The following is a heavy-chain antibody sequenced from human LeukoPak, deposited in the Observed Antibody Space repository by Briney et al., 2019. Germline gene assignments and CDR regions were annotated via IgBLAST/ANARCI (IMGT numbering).Heavy chain of an antibody. J-gene: IGHJ4*02. CDR1: GGSFSGYY. CDR3: ARLYYYGSGSYSAVTPYFDY. Sequence: PSETLSLTCAVYGGSFSGYYWSWIRQPPGKGLEWIGEINHSGSTNYNPSLKSRVTISVDTSMNQFSLKLSSVTAADTAVYYCARLYYYGSGSYSAVTPYFDYWGQGTLVTVSS. CDR2: INHSGST. V-gene: IGHV4-34*01. D-gene: IGHD3-10*01.